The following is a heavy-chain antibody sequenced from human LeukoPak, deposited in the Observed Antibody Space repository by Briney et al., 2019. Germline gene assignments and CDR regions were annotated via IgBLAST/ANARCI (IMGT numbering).Heavy chain of an antibody. J-gene: IGHJ4*02. CDR2: IKSKTDGGAT. Sequence: GGSLRLSCAASGFTFSNAWMSWVRQAPGTGLEWVGRIKSKTDGGATDYAEPVNGRFTISRDNSKNTLYLQMNILKTEDTAVYYYTSVAVTMVRGVNIITRSFDYWGQGTLVTVSS. V-gene: IGHV3-15*01. CDR1: GFTFSNAW. CDR3: TSVAVTMVRGVNIITRSFDY. D-gene: IGHD3-10*01.